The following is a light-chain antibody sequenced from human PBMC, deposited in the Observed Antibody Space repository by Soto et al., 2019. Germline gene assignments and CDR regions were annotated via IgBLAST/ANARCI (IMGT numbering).Light chain of an antibody. J-gene: IGLJ2*01. CDR3: QTWGTGVV. Sequence: QLVLTQSPSASASLGASVKLTCTLNSGHSSYAIAWHQQQPETGPRFLMKVNGDGSHSRGDGIPDRFSGSSSGAERYLTISSLQSEDEADYYCQTWGTGVVFGGGTKVTVL. CDR2: VNGDGSH. V-gene: IGLV4-69*01. CDR1: SGHSSYA.